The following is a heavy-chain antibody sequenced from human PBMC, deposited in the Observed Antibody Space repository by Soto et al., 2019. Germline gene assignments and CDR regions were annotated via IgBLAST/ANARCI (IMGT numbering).Heavy chain of an antibody. Sequence: QVQLQESGPGLVKPSETLSLTYTVSGGSVSSGSYYWSWIRQPPGKGLEWIGYIYYSGSTNYNPSLKSRVTISVDTSKNQFSLKLSSVTAADTAVYYCATGSGYGFDYWGQGTLVTVSS. CDR2: IYYSGST. CDR3: ATGSGYGFDY. J-gene: IGHJ4*02. V-gene: IGHV4-61*01. D-gene: IGHD3-3*01. CDR1: GGSVSSGSYY.